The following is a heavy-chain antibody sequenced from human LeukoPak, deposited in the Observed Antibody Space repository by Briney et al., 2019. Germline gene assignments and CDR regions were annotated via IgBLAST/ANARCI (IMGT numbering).Heavy chain of an antibody. D-gene: IGHD5-18*01. CDR2: IIPIFGTA. J-gene: IGHJ6*04. CDR3: ASCSAGGYSYGYPTEHYYYYGMDV. Sequence: SVKVSCKASGGTFSSYAISWVRQAPGQGLEWMGGIIPIFGTANYAQKFQGRVTITADESTSTAYMELSSLRSGDTAVYYCASCSAGGYSYGYPTEHYYYYGMDVWGKGATVTVSS. CDR1: GGTFSSYA. V-gene: IGHV1-69*01.